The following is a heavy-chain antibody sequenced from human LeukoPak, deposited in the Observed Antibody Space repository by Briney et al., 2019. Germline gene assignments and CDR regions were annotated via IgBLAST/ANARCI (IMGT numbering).Heavy chain of an antibody. CDR3: ATHRDYYDSSGYYFDY. D-gene: IGHD3-22*01. CDR2: INHSGST. Sequence: SETLSLTCAVYDGSFSGYYWSWIRQPPGKGLEWIGEINHSGSTNYNPSLKSRVTISVDTSKNQFSLKLSSVTAADTAVYYCATHRDYYDSSGYYFDYWGQGTLVTVSS. J-gene: IGHJ4*02. V-gene: IGHV4-34*01. CDR1: DGSFSGYY.